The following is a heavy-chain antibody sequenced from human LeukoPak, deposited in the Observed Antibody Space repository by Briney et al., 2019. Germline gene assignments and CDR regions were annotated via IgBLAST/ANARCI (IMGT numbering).Heavy chain of an antibody. CDR1: GFTFSNYL. Sequence: GGSLRLSCVGSGFTFSNYLMNWVRQAPGKGLEWVSFISSTGGTIYYADAVKGRFTVSRGNSKNTLYLQMNSLRAEDTAVYYCARGPTGGSTGYSSSWYVGYWGQGTLVTVSS. V-gene: IGHV3-48*01. CDR2: ISSTGGTI. CDR3: ARGPTGGSTGYSSSWYVGY. J-gene: IGHJ4*02. D-gene: IGHD6-13*01.